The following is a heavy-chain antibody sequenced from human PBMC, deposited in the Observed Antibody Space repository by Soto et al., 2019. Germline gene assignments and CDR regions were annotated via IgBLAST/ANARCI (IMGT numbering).Heavy chain of an antibody. Sequence: PGGSLRLSCAASGFTFSSYAMSWVRQAPGKGLEWVSAISGSGGSTYYADSVKGRFTISRDNSKNTLYLQMNSLRAEDTAVYYCAGDINPEDTAMADYYYYGMDVWGQGTTVTVSS. D-gene: IGHD5-18*01. CDR3: AGDINPEDTAMADYYYYGMDV. CDR2: ISGSGGST. CDR1: GFTFSSYA. J-gene: IGHJ6*02. V-gene: IGHV3-23*01.